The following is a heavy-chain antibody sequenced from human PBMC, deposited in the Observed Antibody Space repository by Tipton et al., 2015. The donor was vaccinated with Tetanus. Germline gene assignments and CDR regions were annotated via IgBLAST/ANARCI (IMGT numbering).Heavy chain of an antibody. Sequence: TLSLTCTVSGGSINSYYWSWLRLPPGKGLEWIGYIYFSGHTKYNPSLNSRVTMSVDTSSNQFSLRLTSVTEADTAIYYCARHSGWYNFYNGMDVWGQGTTVTVSS. CDR1: GGSINSYY. J-gene: IGHJ6*02. V-gene: IGHV4-59*08. CDR3: ARHSGWYNFYNGMDV. D-gene: IGHD6-19*01. CDR2: IYFSGHT.